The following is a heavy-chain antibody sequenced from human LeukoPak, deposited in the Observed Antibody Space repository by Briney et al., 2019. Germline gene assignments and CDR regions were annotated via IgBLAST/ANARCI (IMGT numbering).Heavy chain of an antibody. D-gene: IGHD5-18*01. V-gene: IGHV3-20*03. CDR1: GFTFDDYG. CDR2: INWNGVST. CDR3: ARVRGYSQGGRMGMGYFDH. Sequence: GGSLRLSYAASGFTFDDYGMSWVRQAPGRGLEWVSGINWNGVSTGYADSVKGRFTISRDNAKNSLYLQMNSLRAEDTALYYCARVRGYSQGGRMGMGYFDHWGQGTLVTVSS. J-gene: IGHJ4*02.